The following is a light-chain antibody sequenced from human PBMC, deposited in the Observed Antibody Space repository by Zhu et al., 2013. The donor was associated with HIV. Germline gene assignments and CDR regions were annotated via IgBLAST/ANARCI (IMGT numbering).Light chain of an antibody. Sequence: DIVMTQSPESLAVSLGERATINCKSSQSVFYSSNNKNFLAWYQQKPGQPPKLLIFWASTRESGVPDRFSGSGSGTDFTLTISSLQAEDVAVYYCQQYYSTPVTFGQGTRLEIK. CDR3: QQYYSTPVT. J-gene: IGKJ5*01. V-gene: IGKV4-1*01. CDR1: QSVFYSSNNKNF. CDR2: WAS.